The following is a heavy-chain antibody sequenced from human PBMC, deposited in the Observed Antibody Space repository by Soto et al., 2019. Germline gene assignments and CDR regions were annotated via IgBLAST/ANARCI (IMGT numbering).Heavy chain of an antibody. CDR3: ARDLPPYYDSWSDSYYYYYGMDV. D-gene: IGHD3-3*01. CDR1: GFTFSSYS. CDR2: ISSSSSYI. V-gene: IGHV3-21*01. Sequence: GGSLRLSCAASGFTFSSYSMNWVRQAPGKGLEWVSSISSSSSYIYYADSVKGRFTISRDNAKNSLYLQMNSLRAEDTAVYYCARDLPPYYDSWSDSYYYYYGMDVWGQGTTVTVSS. J-gene: IGHJ6*02.